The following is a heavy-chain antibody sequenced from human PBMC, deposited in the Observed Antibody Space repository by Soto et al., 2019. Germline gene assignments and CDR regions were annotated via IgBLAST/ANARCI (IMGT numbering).Heavy chain of an antibody. D-gene: IGHD3-22*01. V-gene: IGHV5-10-1*01. Sequence: RGESLKISCKGSGYSFTSYWISWVRQMPGKGLEWMGRIDPSDSYTNYSPSFQGHVTISADKSISTAYLQWSSLKASDTAMYYCARKERYYDSSGYYLGAFDIWGQGTMVTVSS. CDR2: IDPSDSYT. CDR1: GYSFTSYW. CDR3: ARKERYYDSSGYYLGAFDI. J-gene: IGHJ3*02.